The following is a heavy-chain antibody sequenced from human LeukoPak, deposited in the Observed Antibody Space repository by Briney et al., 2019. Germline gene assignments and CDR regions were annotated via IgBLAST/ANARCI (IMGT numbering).Heavy chain of an antibody. J-gene: IGHJ1*01. Sequence: PSETLSLTCTVSGGSISSYYWSWIRQPPGKGLEWIGYIYYSGSTNYNPSLKSRVTISVDTSKNQFSLKLSSVTAADTAVYYCARVGYGPSPGYFQHWGQGTLVTVSS. V-gene: IGHV4-59*08. CDR1: GGSISSYY. CDR2: IYYSGST. D-gene: IGHD4-17*01. CDR3: ARVGYGPSPGYFQH.